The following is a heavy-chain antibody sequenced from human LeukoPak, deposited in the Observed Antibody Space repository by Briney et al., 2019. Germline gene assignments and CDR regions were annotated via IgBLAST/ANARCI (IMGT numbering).Heavy chain of an antibody. CDR2: ISAYNGNT. CDR1: GGTFSSYA. Sequence: ASVKVSCKASGGTFSSYAINWVRQAPGQGLEWMGWISAYNGNTRHAQKFQDRVTMTTDTSTSTAYMELRSLRSDDTAVYYCARSPGDYWGQGTLVTVSS. J-gene: IGHJ4*02. V-gene: IGHV1-18*01. CDR3: ARSPGDY.